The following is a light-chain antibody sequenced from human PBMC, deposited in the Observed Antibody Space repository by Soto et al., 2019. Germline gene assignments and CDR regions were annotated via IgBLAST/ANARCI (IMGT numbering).Light chain of an antibody. CDR1: QSVSRF. CDR2: DAS. J-gene: IGKJ1*01. Sequence: EVMLTQSPATLSLSPGERATLSCRASQSVSRFLAWYQHKPGQAPRLLISDASNRATGIPARFSGSGSGTEFTLTISSLEPEDFAVYYCHQRQSWPRTFGQGTTVDIK. CDR3: HQRQSWPRT. V-gene: IGKV3-11*01.